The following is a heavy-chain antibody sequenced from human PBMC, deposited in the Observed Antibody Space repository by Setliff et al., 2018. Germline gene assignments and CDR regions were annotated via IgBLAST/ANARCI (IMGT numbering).Heavy chain of an antibody. CDR2: IGAYNGNT. V-gene: IGHV1-18*01. CDR1: GYTFTNYG. Sequence: ASVKVSCKASGYTFTNYGVTWVRQAPGQGLEWMGWIGAYNGNTYNAHKFQGRVTMTSDTSTSTAYVELRSLRSDDTAVYYWARVTIAVAGYFDFWGQGTLVTVSS. D-gene: IGHD6-19*01. J-gene: IGHJ4*02. CDR3: ARVTIAVAGYFDF.